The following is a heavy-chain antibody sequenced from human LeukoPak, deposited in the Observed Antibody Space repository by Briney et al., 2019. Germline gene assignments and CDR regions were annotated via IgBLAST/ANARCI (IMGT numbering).Heavy chain of an antibody. Sequence: ASVKVSCKASGYTFTGYYMHWVRQAPGQGLEWMGWIDPNSGGTNYAQKFQGRVTMTRDTSISTAYMELSRLRSDDTAAYYCARVTVVVAATATDFDYWGQGTLVTVSS. D-gene: IGHD2-15*01. V-gene: IGHV1-2*02. CDR2: IDPNSGGT. CDR3: ARVTVVVAATATDFDY. J-gene: IGHJ4*02. CDR1: GYTFTGYY.